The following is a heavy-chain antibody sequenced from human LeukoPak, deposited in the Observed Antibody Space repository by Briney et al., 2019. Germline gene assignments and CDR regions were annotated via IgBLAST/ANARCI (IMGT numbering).Heavy chain of an antibody. D-gene: IGHD3-3*01. CDR1: GYAFTSYD. Sequence: ASVKVSCKASGYAFTSYDINWVRRATGQGLEWMGWMNPNSGNTGYAQKFQGRVTMTRNTSISTAYMELSSLRSEDTAVYYCARDYGRSVTYYDFWSGYPPPNWFDPWGQGTLVTVSS. V-gene: IGHV1-8*01. J-gene: IGHJ5*02. CDR3: ARDYGRSVTYYDFWSGYPPPNWFDP. CDR2: MNPNSGNT.